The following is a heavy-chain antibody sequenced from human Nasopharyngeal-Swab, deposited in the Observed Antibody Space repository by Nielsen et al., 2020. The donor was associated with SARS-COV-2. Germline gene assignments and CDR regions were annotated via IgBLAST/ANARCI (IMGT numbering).Heavy chain of an antibody. Sequence: GESLKISCAASGFTFSSYWMSWVRQAPGKGLEWVANIKQDGRAKYYVDSVKGRFTISRDNAKNSLYLQMNSLRAEDTAVCYCARDLHCSGGSCYSYGMDFWGQGTTVTVSS. D-gene: IGHD2-15*01. V-gene: IGHV3-7*01. CDR3: ARDLHCSGGSCYSYGMDF. CDR1: GFTFSSYW. CDR2: IKQDGRAK. J-gene: IGHJ6*02.